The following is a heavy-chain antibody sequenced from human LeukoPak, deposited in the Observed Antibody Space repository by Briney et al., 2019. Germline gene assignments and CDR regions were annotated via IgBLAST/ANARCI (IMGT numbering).Heavy chain of an antibody. CDR1: GYTFISYG. CDR2: ISAYNSNT. CDR3: ARNPFDTSGYNLKAEDY. J-gene: IGHJ4*02. Sequence: ASLKVSCKASGYTFISYGMSWVRQAPGQGLEWMGWISAYNSNTNYAQKPQSRVTMTTDTSTSTAYMELRRLRSDDTAVYYCARNPFDTSGYNLKAEDYWGQGTLVTVSS. D-gene: IGHD3-22*01. V-gene: IGHV1-18*01.